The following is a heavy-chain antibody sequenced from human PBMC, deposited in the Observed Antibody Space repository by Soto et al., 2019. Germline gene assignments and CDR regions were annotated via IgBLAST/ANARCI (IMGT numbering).Heavy chain of an antibody. D-gene: IGHD1-26*01. CDR3: ARDEAFSAPYYLDY. J-gene: IGHJ4*02. CDR2: ISNDGDYK. V-gene: IGHV3-30*03. Sequence: VQLVESGGGVVQPGRSLRLSCVASEFTFSSHLMHWVRPAPGKGLEWVAFISNDGDYKNYADSVKGRFTISRDNSKDTVYLEIHSLRPEDTALYHCARDEAFSAPYYLDYWGQGTLVIVS. CDR1: EFTFSSHL.